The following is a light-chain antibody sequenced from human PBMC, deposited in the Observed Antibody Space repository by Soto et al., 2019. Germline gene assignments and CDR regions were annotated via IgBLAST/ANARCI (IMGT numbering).Light chain of an antibody. CDR1: QSVGSTY. J-gene: IGKJ3*01. V-gene: IGKV3-20*01. CDR3: QQYSTSPLT. Sequence: PGERATLSCRASQSVGSTYLAWYQQKPGQAPKLLIYGVSSRATGISDRFSGSGSGTDFTLTISRLEPEDFAVYYCQQYSTSPLTFGPGNKVDI. CDR2: GVS.